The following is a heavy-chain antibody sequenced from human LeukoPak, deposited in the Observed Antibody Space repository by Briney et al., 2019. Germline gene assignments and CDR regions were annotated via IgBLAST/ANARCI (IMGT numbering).Heavy chain of an antibody. V-gene: IGHV1-69*13. Sequence: SVKVSCKASGGTFSSYAIGWVRQAPGQGLEWMGGIIPIFGTANYAQKFQGRVTITADESTSTAYMELSSLRSEDTAVYYCARSQQQLAHWYFDLWGRGTLVTVSS. CDR1: GGTFSSYA. CDR2: IIPIFGTA. J-gene: IGHJ2*01. D-gene: IGHD6-13*01. CDR3: ARSQQQLAHWYFDL.